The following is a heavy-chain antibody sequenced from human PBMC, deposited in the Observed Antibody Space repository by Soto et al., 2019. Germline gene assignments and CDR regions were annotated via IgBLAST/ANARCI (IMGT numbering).Heavy chain of an antibody. CDR3: ARDGHDFWSGYSIGYFDY. D-gene: IGHD3-3*01. CDR1: GFTFSSYW. CDR2: IKQDGSEK. V-gene: IGHV3-7*01. Sequence: GGSLRLSCAASGFTFSSYWMSWVRQAPGKGLEWVANIKQDGSEKYYVDSVKGRFTISRDNAKNSLYLQMNSLRAEDTAVYYCARDGHDFWSGYSIGYFDYWGQGTLVTVSS. J-gene: IGHJ4*02.